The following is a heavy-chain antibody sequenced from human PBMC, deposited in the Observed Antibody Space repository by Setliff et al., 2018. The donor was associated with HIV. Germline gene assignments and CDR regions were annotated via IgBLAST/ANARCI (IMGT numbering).Heavy chain of an antibody. V-gene: IGHV4-34*01. D-gene: IGHD1-26*01. Sequence: PSETLSLTCAVYGGSFSGYYWTWIRQPPGKGLEWIGEITHSGSTNYNPSLETRVTISVDTSKNQFSLKLSSVTAADTAVYYCARRRPPPSGSYSKYYMDVWGKGTTVTVSS. CDR1: GGSFSGYY. CDR2: ITHSGST. J-gene: IGHJ6*03. CDR3: ARRRPPPSGSYSKYYMDV.